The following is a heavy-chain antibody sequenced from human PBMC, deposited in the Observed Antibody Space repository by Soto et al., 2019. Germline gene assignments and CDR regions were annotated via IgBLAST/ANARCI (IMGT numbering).Heavy chain of an antibody. D-gene: IGHD6-19*01. CDR1: GYTLTELS. J-gene: IGHJ4*02. CDR3: ATAENGVSVAGTVVYFDY. Sequence: ASVKVSCKVSGYTLTELSMHWVRQAPGKGLEWMGGFDPEDGETIYAQKFQGRVTMTEDTSTDTAYMELSSLRSEDTAVYYCATAENGVSVAGTVVYFDYWGQVTLFTVPS. V-gene: IGHV1-24*01. CDR2: FDPEDGET.